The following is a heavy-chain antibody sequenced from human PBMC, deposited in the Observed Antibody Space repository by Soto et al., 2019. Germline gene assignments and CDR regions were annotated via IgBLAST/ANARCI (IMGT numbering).Heavy chain of an antibody. Sequence: SETLSLTCTVSGGSISSGGYYWSWIRQHPGKGLEWIGYIYYSGSTYYNPSLKSRVTISVDTSKNQFSLKLSSVTAADTAVYYCARDPGYCSGGSCYSGGFDYWGQGNLVTVSS. CDR1: GGSISSGGYY. CDR2: IYYSGST. CDR3: ARDPGYCSGGSCYSGGFDY. J-gene: IGHJ4*02. V-gene: IGHV4-31*03. D-gene: IGHD2-15*01.